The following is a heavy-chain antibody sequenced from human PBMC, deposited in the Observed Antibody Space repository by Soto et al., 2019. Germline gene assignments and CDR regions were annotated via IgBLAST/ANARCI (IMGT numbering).Heavy chain of an antibody. V-gene: IGHV3-48*03. D-gene: IGHD5-12*01. CDR1: GFTFSSYE. CDR3: ARYSGYMDN. CDR2: ISSSGDTK. J-gene: IGHJ4*02. Sequence: GGSLRLSCAASGFTFSSYEMNWVRQAPGKGLEWVSYISSSGDTKYFADSVKGRFTISRDNAKNSLYLQMSSLRAEDTAVYYCARYSGYMDNWGQGTPVTVSS.